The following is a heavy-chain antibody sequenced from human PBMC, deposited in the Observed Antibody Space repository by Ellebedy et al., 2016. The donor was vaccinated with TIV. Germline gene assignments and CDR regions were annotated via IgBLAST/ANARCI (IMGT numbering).Heavy chain of an antibody. CDR1: GYTFTSYG. Sequence: ASVKVSXKASGYTFTSYGISWVRQAPGQGLEWMGWISAYNGNTNCVQKFQGRVTMTTDTSTSTAYMELRSLRSDDTAVYFCARDNAYSSGYYPDYWGQGTLVTVSS. CDR2: ISAYNGNT. CDR3: ARDNAYSSGYYPDY. J-gene: IGHJ4*02. V-gene: IGHV1-18*01. D-gene: IGHD6-19*01.